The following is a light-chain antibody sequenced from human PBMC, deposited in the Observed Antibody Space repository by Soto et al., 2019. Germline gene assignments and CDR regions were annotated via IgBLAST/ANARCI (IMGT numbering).Light chain of an antibody. V-gene: IGLV2-14*03. CDR3: CSYTGTNTLYV. J-gene: IGLJ1*01. CDR2: EVN. Sequence: LTQPASVSGSPGQSIVISCTGSSSDVGGYNYVSWYQQNPGKAPKLMIYEVNNRPSGVSNRFSGSKSGNTASLTISGLQAADEADYYCCSYTGTNTLYVFGTGTKVTVL. CDR1: SSDVGGYNY.